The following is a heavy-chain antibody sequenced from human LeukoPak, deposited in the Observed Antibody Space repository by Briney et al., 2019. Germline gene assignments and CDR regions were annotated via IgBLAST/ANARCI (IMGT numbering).Heavy chain of an antibody. CDR1: GFTFSSYE. D-gene: IGHD4-23*01. Sequence: GGSLRLSCAASGFTFSSYEMNWVRQAPGKGLEWVSYISSSGSTIYYADSVKGRFTISRDNAKNSLYLQMNSLRAEDMAVYYCARDHGGLGYPDYWGQGTLVTVSS. J-gene: IGHJ4*02. V-gene: IGHV3-48*03. CDR3: ARDHGGLGYPDY. CDR2: ISSSGSTI.